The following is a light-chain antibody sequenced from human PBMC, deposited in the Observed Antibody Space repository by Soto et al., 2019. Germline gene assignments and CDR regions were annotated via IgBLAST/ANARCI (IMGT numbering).Light chain of an antibody. CDR2: GVT. V-gene: IGLV2-14*01. J-gene: IGLJ2*01. Sequence: QSVLTHPASVSGSPGQSITISCTGSNSDIGGYNSVSWYQQHPGKAPKLLIFGVTNRPSGVSDRFSGSKSGNTASLTISALQAEDEADYYCTSYTSVTIVVFGGGTKLTVL. CDR3: TSYTSVTIVV. CDR1: NSDIGGYNS.